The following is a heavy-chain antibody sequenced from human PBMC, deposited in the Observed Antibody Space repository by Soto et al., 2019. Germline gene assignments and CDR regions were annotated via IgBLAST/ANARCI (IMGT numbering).Heavy chain of an antibody. CDR3: ARQSYYYDSSGYYPYYYYGMDV. D-gene: IGHD3-22*01. CDR2: IYPGDSDT. CDR1: GYSFTSYW. V-gene: IGHV5-51*01. J-gene: IGHJ6*02. Sequence: GESLKISCKGSGYSFTSYWISWVRQMPGKGLEWMGIIYPGDSDTRYSPSFQGQVTISADKSISTAYLQWSSLKASDTAMYYCARQSYYYDSSGYYPYYYYGMDVWGQGTTVTVSS.